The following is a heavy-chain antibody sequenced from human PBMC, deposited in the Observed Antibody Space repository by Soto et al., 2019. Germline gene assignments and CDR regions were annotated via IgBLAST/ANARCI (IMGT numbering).Heavy chain of an antibody. CDR3: ARGIGWLDY. D-gene: IGHD6-19*01. V-gene: IGHV3-64*01. Sequence: EVQLVESGGGLVQPGGSLRLSCAASGFPFSSYAMHWFRQAPGKGLTYVSAISSNGGRTYYANSVKGRFTISRDNTTNTLYLQTGSLRAEDMAVYYCARGIGWLDYWGQGTLVTVSS. J-gene: IGHJ4*02. CDR2: ISSNGGRT. CDR1: GFPFSSYA.